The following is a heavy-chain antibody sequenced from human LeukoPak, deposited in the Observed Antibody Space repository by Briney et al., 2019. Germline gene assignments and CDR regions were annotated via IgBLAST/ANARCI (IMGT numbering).Heavy chain of an antibody. Sequence: ASVKVSCKASGGTFSSYAISWVRQAPGQGLEWMGGIIPIFGTANYAQKFQGRVTITTDESTSTAYMELSSLRAEDTAVYYCARDGDSGYDYFDYWGQGTLVTVSS. CDR2: IIPIFGTA. J-gene: IGHJ4*02. V-gene: IGHV1-69*05. D-gene: IGHD5-12*01. CDR1: GGTFSSYA. CDR3: ARDGDSGYDYFDY.